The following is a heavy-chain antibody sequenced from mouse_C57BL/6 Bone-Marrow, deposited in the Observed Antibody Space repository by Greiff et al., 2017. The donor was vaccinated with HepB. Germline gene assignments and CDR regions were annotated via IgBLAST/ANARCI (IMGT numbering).Heavy chain of an antibody. CDR1: GFSFNTYA. CDR3: VRHGGTDYAMDY. D-gene: IGHD3-3*01. J-gene: IGHJ4*01. V-gene: IGHV10-1*01. Sequence: EVKLQESGGGLVQPKGSLKLSCAASGFSFNTYAMNWVRQAPGKGLEWVARIRSKSNNYATYYADSVKDRFTISRDDSESMLYLQMNNLKTEDTAMYYCVRHGGTDYAMDYWGQGTSVTVSS. CDR2: IRSKSNNYAT.